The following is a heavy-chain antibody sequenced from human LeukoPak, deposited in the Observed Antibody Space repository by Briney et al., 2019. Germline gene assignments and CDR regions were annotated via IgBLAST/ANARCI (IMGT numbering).Heavy chain of an antibody. CDR1: GYSFTSYW. J-gene: IGHJ3*02. D-gene: IGHD1-26*01. Sequence: GESLKISCKGSGYSFTSYWIGWVRQRPGKGLEWMGIIYPGDSDTRYSPSLQGQVTISADKSISTAYLQWSSLKASDTAMYYCARHSNSMWELPVAFDIWGQGTMVTVSS. V-gene: IGHV5-51*01. CDR2: IYPGDSDT. CDR3: ARHSNSMWELPVAFDI.